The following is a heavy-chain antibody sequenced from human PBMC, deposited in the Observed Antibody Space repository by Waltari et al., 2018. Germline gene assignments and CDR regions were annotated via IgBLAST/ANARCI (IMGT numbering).Heavy chain of an antibody. D-gene: IGHD6-19*01. V-gene: IGHV4-39*01. J-gene: IGHJ4*02. Sequence: QLQLQESGPGLVKPSETLSLTCTVSGGYIRSSSYYWGGIRQPPGKGLEWIGSRYYSGSTYYNPSLKSRVTISVDTSKNQFSLKLSSVTAADTAVYYCARLPDSGLFDYWGQETLVTVSS. CDR2: RYYSGST. CDR1: GGYIRSSSYY. CDR3: ARLPDSGLFDY.